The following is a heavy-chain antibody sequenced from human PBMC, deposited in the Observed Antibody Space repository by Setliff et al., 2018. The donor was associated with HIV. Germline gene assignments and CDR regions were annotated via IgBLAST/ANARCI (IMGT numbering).Heavy chain of an antibody. D-gene: IGHD3-3*02. V-gene: IGHV1-3*01. Sequence: ASVKVSCKSSGYTFTTYSLHWVRQAPGQSLERMGWIHVGKGDLKYSRDFQGRITITTDTSANTAYMDLTSLRPDDTAVYFCARGALLAAFDFDHWGHGTLVTVSS. CDR1: GYTFTTYS. J-gene: IGHJ4*01. CDR3: ARGALLAAFDFDH. CDR2: IHVGKGDL.